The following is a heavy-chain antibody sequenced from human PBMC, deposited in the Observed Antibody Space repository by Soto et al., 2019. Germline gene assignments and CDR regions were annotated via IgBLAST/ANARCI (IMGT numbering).Heavy chain of an antibody. V-gene: IGHV4-34*01. D-gene: IGHD3-22*01. Sequence: SVTLSLTCAVYGGSFSGHSWTWIRQSPGKGLEWIGDINHSGRVNCSPSLKSRVTISLDTSKNQFSLTLSAVTAADTAMYYCSTRAYDTNGYYRFDPWGQGTLVTVSS. J-gene: IGHJ5*01. CDR2: INHSGRV. CDR3: STRAYDTNGYYRFDP. CDR1: GGSFSGHS.